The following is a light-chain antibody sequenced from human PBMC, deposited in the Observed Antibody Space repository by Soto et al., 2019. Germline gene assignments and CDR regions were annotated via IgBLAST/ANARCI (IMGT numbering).Light chain of an antibody. CDR1: QSVSSN. CDR2: GAS. J-gene: IGKJ1*01. V-gene: IGKV3-15*01. CDR3: QQYNSYWT. Sequence: EIVMTQSPATLSVSPGERATLSCRASQSVSSNLAWYQQKPGQAPRLLIYGASTRATGIPARFSGSGSGTEFTLTISSLQSEDFAVYYCQQYNSYWTFGQGTKVDNK.